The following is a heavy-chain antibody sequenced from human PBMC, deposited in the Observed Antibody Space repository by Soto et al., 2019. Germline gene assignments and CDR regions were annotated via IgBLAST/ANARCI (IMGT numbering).Heavy chain of an antibody. CDR2: IKSKTDGGTT. V-gene: IGHV3-15*07. J-gene: IGHJ4*02. CDR1: GFTFSNAW. CDR3: TTDNQYILTGDSEVDY. D-gene: IGHD3-9*01. Sequence: EVQLVESGGGLVKPGGSLRLSCAASGFTFSNAWMNWVRRAPGKGLEWVGGIKSKTDGGTTDYAAPVKGRFTISRDDSKNTLYLHMNSLKTEDTAVYYCTTDNQYILTGDSEVDYWGQGTLVTVSS.